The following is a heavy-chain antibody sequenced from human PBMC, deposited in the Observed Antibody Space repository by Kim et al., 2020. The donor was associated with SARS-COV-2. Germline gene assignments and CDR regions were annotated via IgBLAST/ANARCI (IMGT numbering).Heavy chain of an antibody. CDR1: GFTFSDHY. Sequence: GGSLRLSCAVAGFTFSDHYMDWVRQAPGKGLEWVGRTRNKANSYTTEYAASVIGRFSISRDDSKNSLYLQMNSLKTEDTAVYYCARASRLHAFDIWGQGTIVAVSS. CDR2: TRNKANSYTT. J-gene: IGHJ3*02. CDR3: ARASRLHAFDI. V-gene: IGHV3-72*01.